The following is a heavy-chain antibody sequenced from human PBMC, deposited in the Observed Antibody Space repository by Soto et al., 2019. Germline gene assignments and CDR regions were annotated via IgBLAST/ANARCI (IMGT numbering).Heavy chain of an antibody. J-gene: IGHJ3*02. D-gene: IGHD2-15*01. CDR1: GASLSGYY. Sequence: SETLSLTCNVSGASLSGYYWSWIRQPPGKGLEWIGRIYATGSSDYNPSLKSRITISVDMSKKQFSLTLSSVTAADTAVYYCTRVWGHCSGGSCYVNAFDIWGQGTMVTISS. V-gene: IGHV4-4*07. CDR3: TRVWGHCSGGSCYVNAFDI. CDR2: IYATGSS.